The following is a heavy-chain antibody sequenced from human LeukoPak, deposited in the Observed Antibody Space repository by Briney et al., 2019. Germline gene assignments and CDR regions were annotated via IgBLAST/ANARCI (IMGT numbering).Heavy chain of an antibody. J-gene: IGHJ6*03. CDR1: GDSISCGVSY. D-gene: IGHD1-14*01. Sequence: SETLSLTCTVSGDSISCGVSYWGWIRQRPGKGLEWIAYIFYSGSTYYNPSLKSRVTISVDTSNNHFSLEVRSVTAEDTAVYFCARLHYNYYYMDVWGKGTPVTVSS. CDR2: IFYSGST. V-gene: IGHV4-31*03. CDR3: ARLHYNYYYMDV.